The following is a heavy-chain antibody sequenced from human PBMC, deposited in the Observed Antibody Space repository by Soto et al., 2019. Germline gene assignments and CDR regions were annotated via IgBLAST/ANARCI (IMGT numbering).Heavy chain of an antibody. CDR2: ISDDGDST. J-gene: IGHJ6*02. Sequence: EVQLLESGGGLVQPGGSLRLSCGASGFTFSDNAMTWVRQAPGKGREWVSSISDDGDSTYYADSVKGRFAVSRDNSKNTLFLHMNSLGAEDTAVYYCAKSLSTAVNYGLDVWGQGTSVTVSS. V-gene: IGHV3-23*01. D-gene: IGHD2-2*01. CDR3: AKSLSTAVNYGLDV. CDR1: GFTFSDNA.